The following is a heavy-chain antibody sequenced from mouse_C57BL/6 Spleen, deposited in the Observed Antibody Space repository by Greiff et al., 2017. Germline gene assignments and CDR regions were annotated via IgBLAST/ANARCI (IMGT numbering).Heavy chain of an antibody. J-gene: IGHJ1*03. CDR2: IDPNSGGT. V-gene: IGHV1-72*01. Sequence: QVQLQQPGAELVKPGASVKLSCKASGYTFTSYWMHWVKQRPGRGLEWIGRIDPNSGGTKYNEKFKSKATLTVDKPSSPAYMQLSSLTSEDSAVYYCARSITTVVATRYWYFDVWGTGTTVTVSS. CDR1: GYTFTSYW. D-gene: IGHD1-1*01. CDR3: ARSITTVVATRYWYFDV.